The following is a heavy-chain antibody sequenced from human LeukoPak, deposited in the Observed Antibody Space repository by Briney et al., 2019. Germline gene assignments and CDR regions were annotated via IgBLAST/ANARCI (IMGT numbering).Heavy chain of an antibody. CDR1: DGSISSGDYY. D-gene: IGHD3-22*01. Sequence: SETLSLTCTVSDGSISSGDYYWSWIRQPPGKGLEWIGYIYYSGSTYYNPSLKSRVTISVDTSKNQFSLKLSSVTAADTAVYYCARDGSGYVNYYYYGMDVWGQGTTVTVSS. J-gene: IGHJ6*02. V-gene: IGHV4-30-4*01. CDR3: ARDGSGYVNYYYYGMDV. CDR2: IYYSGST.